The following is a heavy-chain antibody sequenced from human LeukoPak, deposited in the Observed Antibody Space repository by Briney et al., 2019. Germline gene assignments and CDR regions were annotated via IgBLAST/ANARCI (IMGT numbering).Heavy chain of an antibody. Sequence: PGGSLRLSCAAYGFTFSSYEMNWVRQAPGKGLEWVSYISSSGSTIYYADSVKGRFTISRDNAKNSLYLQMNSLRAEDTAVYYCARDNQRITIFGVVTPYFEYWGQGTLVTVSS. CDR3: ARDNQRITIFGVVTPYFEY. CDR1: GFTFSSYE. CDR2: ISSSGSTI. D-gene: IGHD3-3*01. J-gene: IGHJ4*02. V-gene: IGHV3-48*03.